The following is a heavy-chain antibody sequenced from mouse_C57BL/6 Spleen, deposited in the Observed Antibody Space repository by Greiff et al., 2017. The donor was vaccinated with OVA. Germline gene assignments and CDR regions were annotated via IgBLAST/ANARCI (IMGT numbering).Heavy chain of an antibody. D-gene: IGHD1-1*01. V-gene: IGHV1-64*01. CDR2: IHPNSGST. CDR3: ARYYYGSSYRYFDV. J-gene: IGHJ1*03. CDR1: GYTFTSYW. Sequence: VQLQQPGAELVKPGASVKLSCKASGYTFTSYWMHWVKQRPGQGLEWIGMIHPNSGSTNYNEKFKSKATLTVDKSSSTAYMQLSSLTSEDSAVYDCARYYYGSSYRYFDVWGTGTTVTVSS.